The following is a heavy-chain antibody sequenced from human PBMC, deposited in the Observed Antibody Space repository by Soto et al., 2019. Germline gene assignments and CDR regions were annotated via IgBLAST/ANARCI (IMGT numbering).Heavy chain of an antibody. CDR2: IIPMLCSA. V-gene: IGHV1-69*01. D-gene: IGHD2-2*01. CDR1: GGTFSSYA. J-gene: IGHJ6*02. Sequence: QVRLVQSGAEVKKPGSSVKVSCKTSGGTFSSYAISWVRQAPGQGLEWMGGIIPMLCSANYAQKFQGRVTITADESTNTAYMELSSLRSEDTAVYYCARDCGSTSCFDMDVWGQGTTVTVSS. CDR3: ARDCGSTSCFDMDV.